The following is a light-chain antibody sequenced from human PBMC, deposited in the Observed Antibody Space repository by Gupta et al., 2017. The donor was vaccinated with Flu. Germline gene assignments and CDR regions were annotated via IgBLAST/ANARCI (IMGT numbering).Light chain of an antibody. J-gene: IGKJ4*01. CDR2: PAS. CDR3: QQAYSFPLT. Sequence: DIQMTQSPSSVSASVGDRVTVSCRASQVIYCQLGWYQQKPVRAPKLLIYPASTLQSGVPSRFSGSASETDFTLTITSLQPEDAAIYYCQQAYSFPLTFGGGSKVEIK. CDR1: QVIYCQ. V-gene: IGKV1-12*01.